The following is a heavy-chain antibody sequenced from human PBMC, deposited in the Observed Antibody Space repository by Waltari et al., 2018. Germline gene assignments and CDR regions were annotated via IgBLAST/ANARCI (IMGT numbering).Heavy chain of an antibody. J-gene: IGHJ3*01. D-gene: IGHD5-12*01. CDR1: GSSISSGYY. V-gene: IGHV4-38-2*02. CDR3: VTDQGWLRSLE. CDR2: ISHSWTT. Sequence: QVQLQESGPGLVKPSETLSLTCAVSGSSISSGYYWGWIRQPPGKGLGWIGSISHSWTTYYNPSLKSRITISIDTSKNQFSLRLSSVTAVDTAVYYCVTDQGWLRSLEWGQGTKVTVSS.